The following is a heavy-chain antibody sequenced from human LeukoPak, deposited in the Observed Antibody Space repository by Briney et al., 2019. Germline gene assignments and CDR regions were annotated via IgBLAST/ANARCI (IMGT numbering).Heavy chain of an antibody. Sequence: PSETLSLTCTVSGGSISSYYWSWIRQPPGKGLEWIGYIYYSGGTNYNPSLKSRVAISVDTSKNQFSLKLSSVTAADTAVYYCARHFTPAAAGSFDNWGQGTLVTVSS. CDR1: GGSISSYY. D-gene: IGHD6-13*01. CDR2: IYYSGGT. CDR3: ARHFTPAAAGSFDN. J-gene: IGHJ4*02. V-gene: IGHV4-59*08.